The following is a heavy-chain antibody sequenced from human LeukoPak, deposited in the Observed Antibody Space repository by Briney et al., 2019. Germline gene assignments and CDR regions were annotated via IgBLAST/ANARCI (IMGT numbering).Heavy chain of an antibody. J-gene: IGHJ2*01. CDR3: ARQDVSGYYSSHWYFDL. V-gene: IGHV4-38-2*01. D-gene: IGHD3-3*01. Sequence: SVTLSLTCAVSGYSINSDYYWGWIRQPPGKGLEWIGTIYHSGSTYYNPSLKSRVTISLDTSKNQFSLKLNSVTAADTAVYYCARQDVSGYYSSHWYFDLWGRGTLVAVSS. CDR1: GYSINSDYY. CDR2: IYHSGST.